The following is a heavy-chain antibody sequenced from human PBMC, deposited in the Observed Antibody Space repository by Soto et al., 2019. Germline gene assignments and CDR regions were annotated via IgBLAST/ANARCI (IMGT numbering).Heavy chain of an antibody. D-gene: IGHD3-3*01. CDR2: IYHSGGT. Sequence: SETLSLTCAVSGYSISSGYYWGWIRQPPGKGLEWIGSIYHSGGTYYNPSLKSRVTISVDTSKNQFSLKLSSVTAADTAVYYCARAYDFWTGYYIDWGQGTLVTVYS. V-gene: IGHV4-38-2*01. CDR3: ARAYDFWTGYYID. CDR1: GYSISSGYY. J-gene: IGHJ4*02.